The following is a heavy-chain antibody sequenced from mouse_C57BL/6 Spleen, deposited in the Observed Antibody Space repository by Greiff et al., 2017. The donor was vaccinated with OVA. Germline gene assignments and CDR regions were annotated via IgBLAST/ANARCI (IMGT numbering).Heavy chain of an antibody. CDR3: ARHGSYWYFDV. CDR1: GYTFTSYW. Sequence: QVHVKQPGAELVKPGASVKLSCKASGYTFTSYWMQWVKQRPGQGLEWIGEIDPSDSYTNYNQKFKGKATLTVDTSSSTAYMQLSSLTSEDSAVYYCARHGSYWYFDVWGTGTTVTVSS. D-gene: IGHD1-1*01. CDR2: IDPSDSYT. J-gene: IGHJ1*03. V-gene: IGHV1-50*01.